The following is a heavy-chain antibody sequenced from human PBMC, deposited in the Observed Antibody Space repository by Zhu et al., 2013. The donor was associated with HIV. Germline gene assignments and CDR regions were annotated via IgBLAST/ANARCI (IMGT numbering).Heavy chain of an antibody. CDR1: GGSISSSNYC. D-gene: IGHD3-10*01. J-gene: IGHJ4*02. CDR3: AREWGGNTRVLDH. CDR2: FYYSGST. V-gene: IGHV4-39*07. Sequence: VQLQESGPGLVKPSETLSLTCTVSGGSISSSNYCWGWIRQPPGKGLEWIGTFYYSGSTYYNPSLKSRVTISVDTSKNQFSLKLTSVTAADTAVYYCAREWGGNTRVLDHWGQGTLVTVSS.